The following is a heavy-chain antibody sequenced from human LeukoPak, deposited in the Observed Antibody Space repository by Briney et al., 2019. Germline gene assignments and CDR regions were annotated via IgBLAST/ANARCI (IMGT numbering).Heavy chain of an antibody. J-gene: IGHJ4*02. Sequence: PSETLSLTCTVSGGSISSSSYYWGWIRQPPGKGLEWIGSIYHSGSTYYNPSLKSRVTISVDTSKNQFALKLTSVTAADTAVYYCATIDYWGQGTLVTVSS. CDR3: ATIDY. CDR1: GGSISSSSYY. CDR2: IYHSGST. V-gene: IGHV4-39*06.